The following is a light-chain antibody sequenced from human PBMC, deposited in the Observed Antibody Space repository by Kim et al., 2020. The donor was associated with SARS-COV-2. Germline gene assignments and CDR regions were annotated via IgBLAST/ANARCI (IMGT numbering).Light chain of an antibody. CDR3: QVWDSSSGV. CDR1: NIGSKS. V-gene: IGLV3-21*04. CDR2: YDS. J-gene: IGLJ3*02. Sequence: VDPGKRARITCGGNNIGSKSVHWYQRKPGQAPVLVIYYDSDRPAGIPERFSGSNSGNTATLTISRVEAGDEADYYCQVWDSSSGVFGGGTQLTVL.